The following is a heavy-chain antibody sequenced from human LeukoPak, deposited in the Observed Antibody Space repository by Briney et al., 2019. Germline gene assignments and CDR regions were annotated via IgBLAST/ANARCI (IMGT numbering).Heavy chain of an antibody. J-gene: IGHJ4*02. V-gene: IGHV4-4*07. Sequence: SETLSLTCTVSGASISSYYWSWIRQPAGKGLEWIGRFYSSGSTNYNPSLKSRVTMSVDTSKNQFSLKLSSVTAADTAVYYCARDLGSYSSTWYPYTSGRYLDYWGQGTLVTVSS. CDR2: FYSSGST. CDR1: GASISSYY. CDR3: ARDLGSYSSTWYPYTSGRYLDY. D-gene: IGHD6-13*01.